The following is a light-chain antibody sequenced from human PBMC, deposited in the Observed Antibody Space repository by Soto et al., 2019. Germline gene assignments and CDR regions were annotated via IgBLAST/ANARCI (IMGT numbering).Light chain of an antibody. Sequence: IVLTQYPATLSLSPGERATLSCRTSQSVSSYLAWYQQKPGQPPRLLIFDASNRAIGIPARFSGSGSGTDFTRSISGLDPEDCAVCDCRQRSRWPRTVGQGTKVEIK. CDR1: QSVSSY. J-gene: IGKJ1*01. CDR3: RQRSRWPRT. CDR2: DAS. V-gene: IGKV3-11*01.